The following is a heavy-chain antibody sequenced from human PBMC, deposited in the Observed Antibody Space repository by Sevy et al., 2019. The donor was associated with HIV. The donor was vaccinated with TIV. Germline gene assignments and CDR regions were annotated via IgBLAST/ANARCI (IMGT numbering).Heavy chain of an antibody. V-gene: IGHV3-23*01. CDR1: GFTFSSYA. J-gene: IGHJ6*02. D-gene: IGHD3-10*01. CDR2: ISGSGGST. CDR3: AKAAVLLWFGESHYGMDV. Sequence: GGSLRLSCAASGFTFSSYAMSWVRQAPGKGLEWVSAISGSGGSTYYEDSVKGRFTISRDNSKNTLYLQMNSMRAEDTAVYYCAKAAVLLWFGESHYGMDVWGQGTTVTVSS.